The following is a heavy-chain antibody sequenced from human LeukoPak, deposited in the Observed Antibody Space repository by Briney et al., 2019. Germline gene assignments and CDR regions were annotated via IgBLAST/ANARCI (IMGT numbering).Heavy chain of an antibody. Sequence: GVLRLSCAASGFTFTSYDMHWVRQTTGKGLDWVSAIGTAGDTYYPDSVKGRFTISRDNAKNSLYLQMNSLRAGDTAVYYCAELGITMIGGVWGKGTTVTISS. J-gene: IGHJ6*04. CDR1: GFTFTSYD. V-gene: IGHV3-13*01. CDR2: IGTAGDT. D-gene: IGHD3-10*02. CDR3: AELGITMIGGV.